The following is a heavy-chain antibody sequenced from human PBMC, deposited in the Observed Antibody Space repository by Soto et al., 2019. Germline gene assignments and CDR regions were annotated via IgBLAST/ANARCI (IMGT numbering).Heavy chain of an antibody. D-gene: IGHD2-15*01. CDR3: ARSTGYSNNQLYYFDY. Sequence: ASVKVSCKVSGYSFTDYGFSWVRRAPGQGLEWLGWISPYNGKAFYVKNFQDRLTMTTDTATSTVYMDLSRLTSDDTAIYYCARSTGYSNNQLYYFDYWGQGTLVTVSS. V-gene: IGHV1-18*01. CDR1: GYSFTDYG. CDR2: ISPYNGKA. J-gene: IGHJ4*02.